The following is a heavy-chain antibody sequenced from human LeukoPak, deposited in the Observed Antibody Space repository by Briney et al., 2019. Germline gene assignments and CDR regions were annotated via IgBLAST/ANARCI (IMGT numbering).Heavy chain of an antibody. CDR2: ISDGINT. CDR1: GFTFSNYW. V-gene: IGHV3-74*01. CDR3: ARDLGQYYDTSDNWFDP. D-gene: IGHD3-22*01. Sequence: GGSLRLSCAASGFTFSNYWMHWVRQAPGKGLVWVSRISDGINTSYADSVKGRFTTSRDNAKNTLNLQMNSLRAEDTAVYYCARDLGQYYDTSDNWFDPWGQGTLVTVSS. J-gene: IGHJ5*02.